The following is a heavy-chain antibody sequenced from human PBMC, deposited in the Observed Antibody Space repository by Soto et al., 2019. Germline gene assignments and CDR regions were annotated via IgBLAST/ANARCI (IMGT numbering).Heavy chain of an antibody. D-gene: IGHD3-3*01. CDR1: GYTFTSYA. CDR2: INAGNGNT. J-gene: IGHJ4*02. Sequence: GASVKVSCKASGYTFTSYAMHWVRQAPGQRLEWMGWINAGNGNTKYSQKFQGRVTITRDTSASTAYMELSSLRSEDTAVYYCARDLGRVRFLEWLPSPQAGFDYWGQGTLVTVSS. CDR3: ARDLGRVRFLEWLPSPQAGFDY. V-gene: IGHV1-3*01.